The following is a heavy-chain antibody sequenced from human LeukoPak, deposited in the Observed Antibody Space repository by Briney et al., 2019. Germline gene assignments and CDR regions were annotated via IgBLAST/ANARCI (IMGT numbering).Heavy chain of an antibody. V-gene: IGHV3-48*03. J-gene: IGHJ4*02. CDR2: ISSSGSTI. CDR3: ARVFYDSSGYAPCGY. Sequence: GGSLRLSCAASGFTFSSYEMNWVRQAPGKGLEWVSYISSSGSTIYYADSMKGRFTISRDNAKNSLYLQMNSLRAEDAAVYYCARVFYDSSGYAPCGYWGQGTLVTVSS. CDR1: GFTFSSYE. D-gene: IGHD3-22*01.